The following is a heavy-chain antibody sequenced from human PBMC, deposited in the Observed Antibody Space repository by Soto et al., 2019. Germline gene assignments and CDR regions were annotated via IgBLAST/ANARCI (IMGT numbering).Heavy chain of an antibody. CDR1: GFTFSDYY. CDR2: ISSSGSTI. Sequence: GGSLRLSCASSGFTFSDYYMSLIRQAPGKGLEWVSYISSSGSTIYYADSVKGRFTISRDNAKNSLYLQMNSLRAEDTAVYYCASLLTYCSSTSCYIDYWGQGTLVTVSS. CDR3: ASLLTYCSSTSCYIDY. V-gene: IGHV3-11*01. J-gene: IGHJ4*02. D-gene: IGHD2-2*02.